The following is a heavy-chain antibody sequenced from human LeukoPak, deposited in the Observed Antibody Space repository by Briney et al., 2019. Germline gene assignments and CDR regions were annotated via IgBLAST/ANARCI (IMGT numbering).Heavy chain of an antibody. Sequence: GGSLRLSCAAFGFTFSNYNMHWVRQAPGQGLEGVTSIRYDGTNKYYADSVKGRFTISRDNSKNTVYLQMNSLRGEDTAVFYCAKELEDNYFDFWGQGALVTVSS. V-gene: IGHV3-30*02. D-gene: IGHD2-15*01. CDR1: GFTFSNYN. CDR3: AKELEDNYFDF. CDR2: IRYDGTNK. J-gene: IGHJ4*02.